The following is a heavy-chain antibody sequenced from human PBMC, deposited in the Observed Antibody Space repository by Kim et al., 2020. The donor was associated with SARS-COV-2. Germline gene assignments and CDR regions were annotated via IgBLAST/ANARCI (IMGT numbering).Heavy chain of an antibody. D-gene: IGHD2-2*01. CDR2: IFGSGNYT. CDR3: ARHVHLTSVTFLWYFDR. V-gene: IGHV3-21*01. Sequence: GGSLRLSCAASRFTFSSYTMTWVRQAPGKGLEWVSSIFGSGNYTYYADSVRGRFSVSRDNSKNTLYLHMDNLSADDTAVYYCARHVHLTSVTFLWYFDRWGRGTSVIVSS. J-gene: IGHJ2*01. CDR1: RFTFSSYT.